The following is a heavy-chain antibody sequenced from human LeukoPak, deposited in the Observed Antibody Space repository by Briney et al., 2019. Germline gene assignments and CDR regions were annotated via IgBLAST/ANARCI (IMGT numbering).Heavy chain of an antibody. CDR3: ARDGGYSNYYYYMDV. CDR2: IYYSGST. CDR1: GGSISSYY. D-gene: IGHD4-11*01. V-gene: IGHV4-59*01. J-gene: IGHJ6*03. Sequence: PSETLSLTCTVSGGSISSYYWSWIRQPPGKGLEWIGYIYYSGSTKYNPSLKSRVTISLDTSKNQFSLNLSSVTAADTAVYFCARDGGYSNYYYYMDVWGKGTTVTVSS.